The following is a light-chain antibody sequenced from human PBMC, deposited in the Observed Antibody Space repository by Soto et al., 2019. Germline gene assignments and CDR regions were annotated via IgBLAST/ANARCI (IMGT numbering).Light chain of an antibody. CDR3: SSYRSGTTVV. CDR1: SSDIGRYNY. Sequence: QSALTQPASVSGSPGQSITISCTGTSSDIGRYNYVSWYQQHPGKAPRLVISGVNKRPSGVSDRFSGSKSGDTASLTISGLQAEDEADYYCSSYRSGTTVVFGAGTKLTVL. CDR2: GVN. J-gene: IGLJ2*01. V-gene: IGLV2-14*01.